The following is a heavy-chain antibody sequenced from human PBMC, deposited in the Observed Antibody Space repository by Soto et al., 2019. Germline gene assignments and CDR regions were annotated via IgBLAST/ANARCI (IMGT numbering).Heavy chain of an antibody. Sequence: SETLSLTCAVYGGSFSGYYWSWIRQPPGKGLEWIGEINHSGSTNYNPSLKSRVTISVDTSKNQFSLKLSSVTATDTAVYYCARVVPAAIFVTDWFDPWGQGTLATVSS. J-gene: IGHJ5*02. D-gene: IGHD2-2*01. CDR3: ARVVPAAIFVTDWFDP. CDR1: GGSFSGYY. V-gene: IGHV4-34*01. CDR2: INHSGST.